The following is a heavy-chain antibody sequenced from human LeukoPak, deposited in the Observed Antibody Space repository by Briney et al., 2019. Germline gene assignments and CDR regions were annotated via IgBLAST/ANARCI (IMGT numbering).Heavy chain of an antibody. CDR1: GASISNFY. Sequence: SSETLSLTCNVSGASISNFYWSWIRQPPGKGLEWIAYKHYTRSSNYNPSLKSRVTLSIDTSKSLFSLKLSSVTAADTAVYYCARHLDYESGNSDAFDVWGPGTMVTVSS. J-gene: IGHJ3*01. CDR2: KHYTRSS. CDR3: ARHLDYESGNSDAFDV. V-gene: IGHV4-59*01. D-gene: IGHD3-22*01.